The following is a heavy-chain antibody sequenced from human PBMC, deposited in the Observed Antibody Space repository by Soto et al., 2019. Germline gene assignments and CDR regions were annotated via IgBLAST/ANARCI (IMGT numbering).Heavy chain of an antibody. CDR1: GGTLSSYA. CDR3: ARDFHCSGGRCYDCFDP. Sequence: ASVKVSCKASGGTLSSYAISWVRQAPGQGLEWMGWISTYNDKRAYAQKLQGRVTMTTDTSTSTAYMELRSLRSDDTAVYYCARDFHCSGGRCYDCFDPWGQGTLVTVSS. CDR2: ISTYNDKR. V-gene: IGHV1-18*01. J-gene: IGHJ5*02. D-gene: IGHD2-15*01.